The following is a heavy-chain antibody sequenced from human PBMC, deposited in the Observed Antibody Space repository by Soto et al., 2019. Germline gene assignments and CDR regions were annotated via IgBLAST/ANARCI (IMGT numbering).Heavy chain of an antibody. J-gene: IGHJ2*01. CDR3: ARASVPAAMGPYWYFDL. V-gene: IGHV3-30-3*01. CDR1: GFTFSSYA. CDR2: ISYDGSNK. D-gene: IGHD2-2*01. Sequence: VQLVESGGGVVQPGRSLRLSCAASGFTFSSYAMHWVRQAPGKGLEWVAVISYDGSNKYYADSVKGRFTISRDNSKNTLYLQMNSLRAEDTAVYYCARASVPAAMGPYWYFDLWGRGTLVTVSS.